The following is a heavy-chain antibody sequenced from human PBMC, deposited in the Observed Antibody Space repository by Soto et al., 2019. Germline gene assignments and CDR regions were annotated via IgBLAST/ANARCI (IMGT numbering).Heavy chain of an antibody. V-gene: IGHV3-48*02. Sequence: GGSLRLSCAASGFTFSSYSMNWVRQAPGKGLEWVSYISSSSSTIYYADSVKGRFTNTSDNAKNSLYLQMNSLRDEDTAVYYCARGYSYYGSGSYHDYWGQGTLVTVSS. CDR2: ISSSSSTI. D-gene: IGHD3-10*01. CDR1: GFTFSSYS. J-gene: IGHJ4*02. CDR3: ARGYSYYGSGSYHDY.